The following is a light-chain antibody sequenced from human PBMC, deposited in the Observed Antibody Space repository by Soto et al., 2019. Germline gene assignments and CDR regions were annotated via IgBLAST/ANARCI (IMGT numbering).Light chain of an antibody. CDR1: QSISNL. Sequence: EIVMTQSPATLSVSPGERATLSCRASQSISNLLAWYQQKPGQAPRLLMYGASTRATGVPDRFSGSGSGTEFTLTISSLHSEDFAVYYCQQYYDWPITFGQGTRLDIK. CDR2: GAS. V-gene: IGKV3-15*01. J-gene: IGKJ5*01. CDR3: QQYYDWPIT.